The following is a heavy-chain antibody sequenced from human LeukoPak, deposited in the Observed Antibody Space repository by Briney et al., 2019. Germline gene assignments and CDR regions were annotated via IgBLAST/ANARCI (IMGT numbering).Heavy chain of an antibody. CDR1: GGSISSYY. J-gene: IGHJ4*02. Sequence: KPSETLSLTCTVSGGSISSYYWSWIRQPPGKGLEWIGYIYYSGSTNYNPSLKSRVTISVDTSKNQFSLKLSSVTAADTSGYYCARGYDFWSGYDYWGQGTLVTVSS. V-gene: IGHV4-59*01. CDR2: IYYSGST. CDR3: ARGYDFWSGYDY. D-gene: IGHD3-3*01.